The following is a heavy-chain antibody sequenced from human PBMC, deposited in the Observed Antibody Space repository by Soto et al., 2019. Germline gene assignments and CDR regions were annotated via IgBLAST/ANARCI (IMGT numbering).Heavy chain of an antibody. CDR3: ASPSRFGESAFDY. CDR2: ISSSSSTI. D-gene: IGHD3-10*01. V-gene: IGHV3-48*01. Sequence: PGGSLRLSCAASGFTFSSYSMNWVRQAPGKGLEWVSYISSSSSTIYYADSVKGRFTISRDNAKNSLYLQMNSLRAEDTAVYYCASPSRFGESAFDYWGQGTLVTVSS. J-gene: IGHJ4*02. CDR1: GFTFSSYS.